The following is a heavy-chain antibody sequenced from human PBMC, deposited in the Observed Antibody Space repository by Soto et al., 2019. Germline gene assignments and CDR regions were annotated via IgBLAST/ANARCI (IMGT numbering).Heavy chain of an antibody. D-gene: IGHD5-12*01. Sequence: SETLSLTCTVSGGSISSNIYYWGWIRQPPGKGLEWIGNIHYSGSTYYDSSLKSRVTISVDTSKNQFSLKLSSVTAADTAVYYCARGEGGDGYNTYNWFDPWGQGTQVT. CDR2: IHYSGST. CDR3: ARGEGGDGYNTYNWFDP. J-gene: IGHJ5*02. CDR1: GGSISSNIYY. V-gene: IGHV4-39*07.